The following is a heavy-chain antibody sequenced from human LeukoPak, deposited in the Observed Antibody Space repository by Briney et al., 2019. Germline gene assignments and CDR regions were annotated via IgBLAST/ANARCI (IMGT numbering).Heavy chain of an antibody. CDR2: IYYSGST. Sequence: SETLSLTCTVSGGSISNYYWSWVRQPPGKGLEWIGYIYYSGSTTYNPSLKSRVTISVDTSKNQFSLKLNAVTAADTAVYYCARRTYFDLWCRGTLVTVSS. CDR3: ARRTYFDL. V-gene: IGHV4-59*08. CDR1: GGSISNYY. J-gene: IGHJ2*01.